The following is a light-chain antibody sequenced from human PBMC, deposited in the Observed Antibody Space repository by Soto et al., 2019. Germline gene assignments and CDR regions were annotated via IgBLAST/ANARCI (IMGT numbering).Light chain of an antibody. CDR3: ATWYDSLRGRV. CDR1: SSNIGSYY. CDR2: SNN. Sequence: QSALTQPPSASGTPGQRVTISCSGSSSNIGSYYVYWYQQIPGTAPKLLIYSNNQRPSGVPDRFSGYKSGASASLAISGLRSEDEADYYCATWYDSLRGRVFGGGTKLTVL. J-gene: IGLJ3*02. V-gene: IGLV1-47*02.